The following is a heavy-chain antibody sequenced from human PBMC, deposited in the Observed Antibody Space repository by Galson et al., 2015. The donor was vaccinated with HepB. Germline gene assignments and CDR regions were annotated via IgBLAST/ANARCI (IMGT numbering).Heavy chain of an antibody. Sequence: SLRLSCAASGFTFSSYGMHWVRQAPGKGLEWVAFIRYDGSNKYYADSVKGRFTISRDNSKNTLYLQMNSLRAEDTAVYYCAKAAPGYGDYSPFDYWGQGTLVTVSS. CDR1: GFTFSSYG. V-gene: IGHV3-30*02. CDR2: IRYDGSNK. J-gene: IGHJ4*02. D-gene: IGHD4-17*01. CDR3: AKAAPGYGDYSPFDY.